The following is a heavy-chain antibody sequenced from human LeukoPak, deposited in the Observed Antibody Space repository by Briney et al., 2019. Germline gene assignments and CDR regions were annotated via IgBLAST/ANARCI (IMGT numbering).Heavy chain of an antibody. CDR1: GYTFTGYY. CDR3: ARSGYYYYYMDV. CDR2: INPNSGGT. J-gene: IGHJ6*03. Sequence: GASVKVSCKASGYTFTGYYMHWVRQAPGQGLVWMGWINPNSGGTNYAQKFQGRVTMTRDTSISTAYMELSRLRSDDTGVYDCARSGYYYYYMDVWGKGTTVTVSS. V-gene: IGHV1-2*02.